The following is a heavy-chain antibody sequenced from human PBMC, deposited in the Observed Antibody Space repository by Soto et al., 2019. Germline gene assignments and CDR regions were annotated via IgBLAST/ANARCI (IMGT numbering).Heavy chain of an antibody. V-gene: IGHV3-23*01. D-gene: IGHD6-25*01. CDR2: ISDNGGTT. CDR1: EFTFSNYA. J-gene: IGHJ4*02. Sequence: PGGSLRLSCAASEFTFSNYAMSWVRQAPGKGLEWVSSISDNGGTTYYADSVKGRFTISRDNSKNTLYLQMNSLRAEDTAVYYCAKDPQRLIVYSDYWGQGTQVTVSS. CDR3: AKDPQRLIVYSDY.